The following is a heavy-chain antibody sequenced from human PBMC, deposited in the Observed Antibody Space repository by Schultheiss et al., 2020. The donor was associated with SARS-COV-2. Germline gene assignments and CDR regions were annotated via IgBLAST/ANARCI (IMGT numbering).Heavy chain of an antibody. D-gene: IGHD6-19*01. J-gene: IGHJ4*02. V-gene: IGHV4-34*01. Sequence: SETLSLTCAVYGGSFSGYYWSWIRQPPGKGLEWIGEINHSGSTNYNPSLKSRVTISVDTSKNQFSLKLSSVTAADTAVYYCARDRDSSGWYVDYWGQGTLVTVSS. CDR3: ARDRDSSGWYVDY. CDR1: GGSFSGYY. CDR2: INHSGST.